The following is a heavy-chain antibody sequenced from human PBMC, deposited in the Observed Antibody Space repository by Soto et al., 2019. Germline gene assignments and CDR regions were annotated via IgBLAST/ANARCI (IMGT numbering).Heavy chain of an antibody. CDR2: IYYSGNT. V-gene: IGHV4-59*02. D-gene: IGHD4-17*01. CDR3: ARAVTSGDY. CDR1: GNTGTVSNHY. Sequence: ASETLSLTCTVSGNTGTVSNHYWSWIRQPTGKVLGWIGYIYYSGNTDNNPSLKSRATISLDTSRNQFSLKLNSVTAAATAVYFCARAVTSGDYWGRGPWSPSPQ. J-gene: IGHJ4*02.